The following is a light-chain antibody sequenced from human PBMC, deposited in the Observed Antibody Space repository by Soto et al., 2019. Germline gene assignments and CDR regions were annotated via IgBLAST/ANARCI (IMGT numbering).Light chain of an antibody. CDR3: AAWDDRLSGWL. Sequence: QPVLTQPPSASGTPGQRVTISCSGSSSNIGSNYVYWYQQLPGTAPKVLMFRTNQRPSGVSDRFSGSKSGASASLAISGLRSDDEADYYCAAWDDRLSGWLFGGGTQLTVL. J-gene: IGLJ3*02. CDR2: RTN. V-gene: IGLV1-47*01. CDR1: SSNIGSNY.